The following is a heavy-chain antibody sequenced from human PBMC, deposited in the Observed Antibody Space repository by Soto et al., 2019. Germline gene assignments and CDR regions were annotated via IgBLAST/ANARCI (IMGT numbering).Heavy chain of an antibody. CDR3: ARDHGIAARRHLGDYYYGMDV. CDR1: GGSISSYY. V-gene: IGHV4-59*01. D-gene: IGHD6-6*01. J-gene: IGHJ6*02. Sequence: PSETLSLTCTVSGGSISSYYWSWIRQPPGKGLEWIGYIYYSGSTNYNPSLKSRGTISLDKYKNQFSLKLSTVTAADTAVYYCARDHGIAARRHLGDYYYGMDVWGQGTTVTVSS. CDR2: IYYSGST.